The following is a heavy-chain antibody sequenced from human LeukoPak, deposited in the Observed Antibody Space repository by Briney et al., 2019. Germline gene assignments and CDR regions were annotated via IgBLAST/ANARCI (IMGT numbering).Heavy chain of an antibody. CDR2: IYPGDSDT. Sequence: GESLKISCEPSGYKFTTYWISWVRQMPGKGLEWVGVIYPGDSDTRYSPSFQGHVTISADTSFSTAYLQWVSLSTSDSAVYYCARSTDYYRHNWFDSWGQGTLVTVPS. D-gene: IGHD1-26*01. CDR3: ARSTDYYRHNWFDS. CDR1: GYKFTTYW. V-gene: IGHV5-51*01. J-gene: IGHJ5*01.